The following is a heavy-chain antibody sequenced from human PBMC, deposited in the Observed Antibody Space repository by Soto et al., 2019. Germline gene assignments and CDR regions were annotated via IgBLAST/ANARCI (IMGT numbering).Heavy chain of an antibody. Sequence: EVQLVESGGGSVQPGGSLRLSCPASGFTLRNYWMHWVRQAPGKGLVWVSRIDNDGSGTSYADFVEGRFTISRDDAKNTLYLQLNSLRADDTAVYYCTTAFEYWGRGTLVTGSS. J-gene: IGHJ4*02. CDR2: IDNDGSGT. CDR1: GFTLRNYW. V-gene: IGHV3-74*01. CDR3: TTAFEY.